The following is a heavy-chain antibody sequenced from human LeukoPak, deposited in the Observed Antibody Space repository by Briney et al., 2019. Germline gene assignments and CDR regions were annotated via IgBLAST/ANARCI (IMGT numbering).Heavy chain of an antibody. CDR1: GYTFTSYD. Sequence: ASVKVSCKASGYTFTSYDINWVRQATGQVLAWMGWMNPNSGNTGYAQKFQGRVTMTRNTSISTAYMELSSLRSEDTAVYYCARGAIPSRLRSRGVVLFDPWGQGTLVTVSS. J-gene: IGHJ5*02. D-gene: IGHD4-17*01. CDR3: ARGAIPSRLRSRGVVLFDP. V-gene: IGHV1-8*01. CDR2: MNPNSGNT.